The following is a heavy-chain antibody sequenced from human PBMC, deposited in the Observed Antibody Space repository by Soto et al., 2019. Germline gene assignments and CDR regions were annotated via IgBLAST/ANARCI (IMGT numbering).Heavy chain of an antibody. V-gene: IGHV3-21*03. CDR3: ARDFDSSGYYGPVGAFDI. CDR2: ISSSTTYI. Sequence: EVQLVESGGGLVKPGGSLRLSCSASRFTFSSYTMNWVRQAPGKGLEWVSSISSSTTYIYYADSVKGRFTISRDNANNSLYLQVNSLRAEDTAVYYCARDFDSSGYYGPVGAFDIWGQGTMVTVSS. D-gene: IGHD3-22*01. CDR1: RFTFSSYT. J-gene: IGHJ3*02.